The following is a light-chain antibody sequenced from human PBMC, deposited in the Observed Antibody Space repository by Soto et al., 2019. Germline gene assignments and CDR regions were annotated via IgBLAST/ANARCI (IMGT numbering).Light chain of an antibody. CDR3: QQYYSIPLT. CDR1: QSVLFSPNQYYY. J-gene: IGKJ4*01. Sequence: DIVLTQSPDSLAVSLGERATINCKSSQSVLFSPNQYYYLAWYQQKPGQPPKLLIYWASTRESGVPDRFSGSGSGTDFTLTINSLQAEDVAVYYCQQYYSIPLTFGGGTKVEIK. CDR2: WAS. V-gene: IGKV4-1*01.